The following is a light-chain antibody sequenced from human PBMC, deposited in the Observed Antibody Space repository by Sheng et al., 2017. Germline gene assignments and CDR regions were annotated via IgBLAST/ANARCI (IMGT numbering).Light chain of an antibody. Sequence: EIVMTQSPATLSVSPGERVTLSCRASQRVGSSLAWYQQKPGQAPRLLIYGASSRATGISARFSGSGSGTEFTLTISSLQSEDFAVYYCQQYINWPYSFGQGTKLEIK. V-gene: IGKV3-15*01. CDR2: GAS. CDR3: QQYINWPYS. J-gene: IGKJ2*03. CDR1: QRVGSS.